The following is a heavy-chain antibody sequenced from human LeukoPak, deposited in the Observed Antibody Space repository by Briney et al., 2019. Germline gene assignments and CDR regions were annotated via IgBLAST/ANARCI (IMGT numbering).Heavy chain of an antibody. CDR2: TFYTPKWNN. CDR3: ARRRYYDYTGFFDY. J-gene: IGHJ4*02. D-gene: IGHD3-22*01. Sequence: SQTLSLTCAISGDSVSSNSASWNRFRQSPSRGLEWLGRTFYTPKWNNDYAVSVKSRITINPDTSKNHFSLQLNSVTPEDTAVYYCARRRYYDYTGFFDYWGQGTLVTVSS. CDR1: GDSVSSNSAS. V-gene: IGHV6-1*01.